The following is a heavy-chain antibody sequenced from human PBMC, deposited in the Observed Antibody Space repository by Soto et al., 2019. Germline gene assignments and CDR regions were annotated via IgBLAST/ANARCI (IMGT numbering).Heavy chain of an antibody. CDR2: ISGSGGST. D-gene: IGHD2-15*01. CDR3: AKGGYCSGGSCHYPYYYYYYYMDV. CDR1: GFTFSSYA. Sequence: PGGSLRLSCAASGFTFSSYAMSWVRQAPGKGLEWVSAISGSGGSTYYADSVKGRFTISRDNSKNTLYLQMNSLRAEDTAVYYCAKGGYCSGGSCHYPYYYYYYYMDVWGKGTTVTVSS. V-gene: IGHV3-23*01. J-gene: IGHJ6*03.